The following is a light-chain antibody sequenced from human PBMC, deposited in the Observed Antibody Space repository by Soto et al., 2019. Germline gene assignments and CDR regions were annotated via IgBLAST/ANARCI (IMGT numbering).Light chain of an antibody. J-gene: IGKJ5*01. CDR3: QYLKSYAIT. Sequence: IQLTQSPSSLSASVGDRVTITCRASQGISSSLAWYQQKPGKAPKLLIYAASSLQSRVPSRFSGSGSGTVFTLTIGSLQPEDFATYYCQYLKSYAITFGQGTRLEIK. CDR1: QGISSS. CDR2: AAS. V-gene: IGKV1-9*01.